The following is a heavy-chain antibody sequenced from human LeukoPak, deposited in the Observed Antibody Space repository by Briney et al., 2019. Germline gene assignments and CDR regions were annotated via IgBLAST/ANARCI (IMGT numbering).Heavy chain of an antibody. J-gene: IGHJ4*02. CDR1: GGTFSSYA. D-gene: IGHD4-17*01. Sequence: SVKVSCKASGGTFSSYAISWVRQAPGQGLEWMGGIIPIFGTANYAQKFQGRATITADKSTSTAYMELSSLRSEDTAVYYCASKHDYGDYFGYWGQGTLVTVSS. V-gene: IGHV1-69*06. CDR3: ASKHDYGDYFGY. CDR2: IIPIFGTA.